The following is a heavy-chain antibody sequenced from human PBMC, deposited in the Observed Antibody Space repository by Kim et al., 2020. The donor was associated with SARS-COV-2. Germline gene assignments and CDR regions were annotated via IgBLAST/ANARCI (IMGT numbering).Heavy chain of an antibody. D-gene: IGHD2-8*01. CDR2: IYYSGST. CDR1: GGSISSSSYY. J-gene: IGHJ5*01. CDR3: ARHCILCLVLANSFDT. Sequence: SETLSLTCTVSGGSISSSSYYWGWIRQPPGKGLEWIGSIYYSGSTYYNPSLKSRVTISVDTSKNQFSLKLSSVTAADTAVYYCARHCILCLVLANSFDTWGQGTMVTVSS. V-gene: IGHV4-39*01.